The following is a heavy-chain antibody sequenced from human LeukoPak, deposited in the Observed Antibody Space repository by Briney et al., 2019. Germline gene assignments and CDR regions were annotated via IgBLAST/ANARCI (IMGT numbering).Heavy chain of an antibody. V-gene: IGHV3-23*01. CDR1: GFTFSSYA. J-gene: IGHJ6*02. Sequence: PGGSLRLSCAASGFTFSSYAMSWVRQAPGKGLEWVSAISGSGGSTYYADSVKGRFTISRDNSKNTLYLQMNSLRAEDTAVYYCAKDDPHTIFGVVIIRAEEPNNYGMDVWGQGTTVTVSS. D-gene: IGHD3-3*01. CDR2: ISGSGGST. CDR3: AKDDPHTIFGVVIIRAEEPNNYGMDV.